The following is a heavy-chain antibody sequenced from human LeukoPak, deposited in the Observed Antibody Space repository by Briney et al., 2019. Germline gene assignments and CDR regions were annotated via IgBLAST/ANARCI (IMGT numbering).Heavy chain of an antibody. CDR2: INTAGSTT. CDR3: AREGVVIDH. CDR1: GFTFSTYW. V-gene: IGHV3-74*01. D-gene: IGHD3-3*01. Sequence: GGSLRLSCAASGFTFSTYWMDWLRQAPGKGLVWVSRINTAGSTTTYADSVKGRFTISRDNAKNTLYLQLNSLSVEDTAVYYCAREGVVIDHWGQGTLVTVSS. J-gene: IGHJ4*02.